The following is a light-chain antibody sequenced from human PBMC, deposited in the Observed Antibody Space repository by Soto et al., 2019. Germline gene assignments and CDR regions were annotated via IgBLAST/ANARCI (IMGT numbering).Light chain of an antibody. CDR1: QSISSY. J-gene: IGKJ2*01. CDR2: AAS. Sequence: DIQMTQSPSSLSASVGDRVTITCRASQSISSYLNWDQQKPGKAPKLLIYAASSLQSGVPSRFSGSGSRTDFTLTISSLQPEDFATYYCQQSYSTPPYTFGQGTKLEIK. V-gene: IGKV1-39*01. CDR3: QQSYSTPPYT.